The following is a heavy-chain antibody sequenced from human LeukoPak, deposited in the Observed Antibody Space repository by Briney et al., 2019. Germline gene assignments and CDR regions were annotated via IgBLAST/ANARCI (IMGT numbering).Heavy chain of an antibody. Sequence: GGSLRLSCAASGFTFSNYVIHWVRQAPGKGLEWVSAISGSGGSTYYADSVKGRFTISRDNSKNTLYLQMNSLRAEDTAVYYCAKRGGYYDSSGYYEGYFDYWGQGTLVTVSS. J-gene: IGHJ4*02. D-gene: IGHD3-22*01. V-gene: IGHV3-23*01. CDR1: GFTFSNYV. CDR3: AKRGGYYDSSGYYEGYFDY. CDR2: ISGSGGST.